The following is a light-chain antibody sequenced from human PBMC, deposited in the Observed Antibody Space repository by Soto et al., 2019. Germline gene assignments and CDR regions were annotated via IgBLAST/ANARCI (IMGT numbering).Light chain of an antibody. CDR3: QQYGSAPPIT. V-gene: IGKV3-20*01. Sequence: EIVLTQSPGTLSLSPGERATLSCRASQSVSSNYLAWYQQKPGQAPRLLIYGASSRATGIPDRFSGSGSGTDFTLTISRLEPEDFAVSYCQQYGSAPPITFGQGTRLEIK. J-gene: IGKJ5*01. CDR2: GAS. CDR1: QSVSSNY.